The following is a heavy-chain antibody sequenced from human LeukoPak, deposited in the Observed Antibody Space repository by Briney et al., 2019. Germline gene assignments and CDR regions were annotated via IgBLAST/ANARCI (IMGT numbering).Heavy chain of an antibody. J-gene: IGHJ4*02. CDR3: ARGSRVPAAINY. CDR2: MNPNCGNT. V-gene: IGHV1-8*01. Sequence: GASVKVSCKASGYTFTSYDINWVRQATGQGLEWMGWMNPNCGNTGYAQKFQGRVTMTRNTSISTAYMELSSLRSEVTAVYYCARGSRVPAAINYWGQGTLVTVSS. D-gene: IGHD2-2*02. CDR1: GYTFTSYD.